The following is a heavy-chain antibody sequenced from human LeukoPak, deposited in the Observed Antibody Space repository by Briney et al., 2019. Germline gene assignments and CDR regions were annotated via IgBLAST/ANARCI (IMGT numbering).Heavy chain of an antibody. CDR2: IKPNNGDT. Sequence: ASVKVSCKASGYIFTAYYIHWVRQAPGQGLEWMGWIKPNNGDTGHAQKFQGRVTMTTDKSSSTVYMDLSRLTFDDTAIYYSARGEPHLGYWGQGTLVTVSS. CDR3: ARGEPHLGY. CDR1: GYIFTAYY. D-gene: IGHD1-26*01. V-gene: IGHV1-2*02. J-gene: IGHJ4*02.